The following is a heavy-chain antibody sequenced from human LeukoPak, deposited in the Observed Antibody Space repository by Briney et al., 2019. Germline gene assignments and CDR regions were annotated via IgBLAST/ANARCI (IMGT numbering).Heavy chain of an antibody. V-gene: IGHV3-7*01. J-gene: IGHJ4*02. Sequence: GGSLRLSRAASGFTFSNYWMSWVRQAPGKGLEWVAHINMDGSEKYYVDSVKGRFTISRDNAKNSLYLQMNSLRVEDTAVYYCARDKVTYWGQGTLVTVSS. CDR2: INMDGSEK. CDR1: GFTFSNYW. CDR3: ARDKVTY.